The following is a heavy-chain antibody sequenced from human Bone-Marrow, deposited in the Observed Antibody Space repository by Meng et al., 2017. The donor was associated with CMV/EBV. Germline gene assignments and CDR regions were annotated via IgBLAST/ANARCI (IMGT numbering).Heavy chain of an antibody. CDR2: IYYSGST. Sequence: SETLSLTCTVSGGSISSYYWSWIRQPPGKGLEWIGYIYYSGSTNYNPSLKSRVTISVDTSKNQFSLKLSSVTAADTAVYYCARDLVYCSSTSCRSYGMDVWSQGTTVTFSS. J-gene: IGHJ6*02. D-gene: IGHD2-2*01. CDR3: ARDLVYCSSTSCRSYGMDV. CDR1: GGSISSYY. V-gene: IGHV4-59*01.